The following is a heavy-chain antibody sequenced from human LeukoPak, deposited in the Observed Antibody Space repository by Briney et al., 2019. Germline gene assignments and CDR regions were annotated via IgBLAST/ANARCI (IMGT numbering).Heavy chain of an antibody. J-gene: IGHJ4*02. CDR2: ISGDGGST. CDR3: AKMLGYCSGGSCYDFDY. D-gene: IGHD2-15*01. Sequence: GGSLRLSCAASGFTFDDYAMHWVRQAPGKGLEWVSPISGDGGSTYYADSVKGRFTISRDNSKNSLYLQMNSLRTEDTALYYCAKMLGYCSGGSCYDFDYWGQGTLVTVSS. CDR1: GFTFDDYA. V-gene: IGHV3-43*02.